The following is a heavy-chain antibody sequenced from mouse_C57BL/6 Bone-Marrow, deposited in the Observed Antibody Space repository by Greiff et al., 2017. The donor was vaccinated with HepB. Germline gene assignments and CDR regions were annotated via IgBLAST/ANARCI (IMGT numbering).Heavy chain of an antibody. J-gene: IGHJ2*01. CDR1: GYAFTNYL. V-gene: IGHV1-54*01. CDR2: INPGSGGT. CDR3: ARSFITTVVASFDY. D-gene: IGHD1-1*01. Sequence: VKLMESGAELVRPGTSVKVSCKASGYAFTNYLIEWVKQRPGQGLEWIGVINPGSGGTNYNEKFKGKATLTADKSSSTAYMQLSSLTSEGSAVYFCARSFITTVVASFDYWGQGTTLTVSS.